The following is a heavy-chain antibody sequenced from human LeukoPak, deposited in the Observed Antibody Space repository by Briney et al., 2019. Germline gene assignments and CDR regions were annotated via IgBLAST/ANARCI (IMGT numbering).Heavy chain of an antibody. D-gene: IGHD6-19*01. V-gene: IGHV4-39*01. J-gene: IGHJ4*02. CDR1: GGSISSSSDY. Sequence: SETLSLTCTVSGGSISSSSDYWGWVRQPPGKGLEWIGSIYYSGSTYYNPSLKSRVTISVDTSKNQFSLKLTSVTAADTAVYYCARRRGSGWYYFDYWGQGTLVTVSS. CDR3: ARRRGSGWYYFDY. CDR2: IYYSGST.